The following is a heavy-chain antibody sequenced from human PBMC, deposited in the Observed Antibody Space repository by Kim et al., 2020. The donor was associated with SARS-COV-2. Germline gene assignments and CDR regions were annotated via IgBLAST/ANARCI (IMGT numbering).Heavy chain of an antibody. CDR1: GGSISSSSYY. CDR2: IYYSGST. J-gene: IGHJ5*02. Sequence: SETLSLTCTVSGGSISSSSYYWGWIRQPPGKGLEWIGSIYYSGSTYYNPSLKSRVTISVDTSKNQFSLKLSSVTAADTAVYYCAGSGRNNWFDPWGQGTLVTVSS. CDR3: AGSGRNNWFDP. D-gene: IGHD3-10*01. V-gene: IGHV4-39*07.